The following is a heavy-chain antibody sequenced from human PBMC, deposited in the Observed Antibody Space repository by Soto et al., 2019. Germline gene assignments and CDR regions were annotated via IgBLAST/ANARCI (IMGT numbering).Heavy chain of an antibody. J-gene: IGHJ4*02. D-gene: IGHD3-22*01. CDR1: GGSISSSSYY. V-gene: IGHV4-39*01. Sequence: SETLSLTCTVSGGSISSSSYYWGWIRQPPGKGLEWIGCIYYSGSTYYNPSLKSRVTISVDTSKNQFSLKLSSVTAADTAVYYCARHPASQYYYDTSDYAREFDYWGQGTLVTVSS. CDR2: IYYSGST. CDR3: ARHPASQYYYDTSDYAREFDY.